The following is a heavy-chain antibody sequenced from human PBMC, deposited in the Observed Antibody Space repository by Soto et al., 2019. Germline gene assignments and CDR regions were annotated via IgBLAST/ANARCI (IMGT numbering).Heavy chain of an antibody. J-gene: IGHJ3*02. CDR3: ARNKASGLDI. V-gene: IGHV1-46*01. Sequence: ASVKVSCKASGYTFTTYYIHWVRQAPGEGLEWMGFINPSVGSTSYSRKFQGRVTMTRDTSTSIVYVELSSLGSEDTAVYYCARNKASGLDIWGQGTMVTVSS. D-gene: IGHD6-25*01. CDR2: INPSVGST. CDR1: GYTFTTYY.